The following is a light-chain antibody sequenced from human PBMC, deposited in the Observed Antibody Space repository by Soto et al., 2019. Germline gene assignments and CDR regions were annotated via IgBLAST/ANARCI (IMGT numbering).Light chain of an antibody. V-gene: IGKV1-13*02. J-gene: IGKJ5*01. CDR1: QSIDRY. CDR2: DAS. CDR3: QQLHSYPFT. Sequence: IQMTQSPSSLSASVGDRVTITCRASQSIDRYLNWYQQKPGKAPKLLIYDASSLESGVPSRFSGSGSGTDFTLTINSLQPEDFATYYCQQLHSYPFTFGQGTRLEI.